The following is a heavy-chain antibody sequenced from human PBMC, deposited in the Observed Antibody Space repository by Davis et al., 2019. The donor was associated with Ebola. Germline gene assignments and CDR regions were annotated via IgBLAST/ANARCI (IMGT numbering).Heavy chain of an antibody. J-gene: IGHJ6*03. CDR3: ARGRGYSYGPVGYMDV. CDR2: MYYSGST. D-gene: IGHD5-18*01. Sequence: PSETLSLTCTVSGVSFPSYYWSWIRQPPGKGLEWIAYMYYSGSTNYNPSLKSRVTISVDTSKNQVSLKLSSVTAADTALYYCARGRGYSYGPVGYMDVWGKGTTVTVSS. CDR1: GVSFPSYY. V-gene: IGHV4-59*01.